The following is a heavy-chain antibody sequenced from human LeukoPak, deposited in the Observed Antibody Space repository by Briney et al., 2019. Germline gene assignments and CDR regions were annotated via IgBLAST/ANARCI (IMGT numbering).Heavy chain of an antibody. J-gene: IGHJ6*03. D-gene: IGHD1-26*01. CDR1: GFTFSSYG. CDR2: IWCDGSNK. Sequence: PGRSLRLSCAASGFTFSSYGMPWVRQAPGKGLEWVAVIWCDGSNKYYADSVKGRFTISRDNSKNTLYLQMNSLRAEDTAVYYCARGGRIVGAILGSYYYMDVWGKGTTVTVSS. V-gene: IGHV3-33*01. CDR3: ARGGRIVGAILGSYYYMDV.